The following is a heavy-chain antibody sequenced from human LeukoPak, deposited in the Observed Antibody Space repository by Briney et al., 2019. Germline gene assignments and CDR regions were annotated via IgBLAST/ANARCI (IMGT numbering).Heavy chain of an antibody. D-gene: IGHD6-13*01. Sequence: PGGSLRLSCAASGFTFSSYTMSWLRQAPGKGLEWVSSISSSSSYIYYADSVKGRFTVSRDNAKTSLYLQVNSLRADDSALYYCARLAAAGTDFDYWGLGTQVAVSS. CDR1: GFTFSSYT. V-gene: IGHV3-21*01. J-gene: IGHJ4*02. CDR3: ARLAAAGTDFDY. CDR2: ISSSSSYI.